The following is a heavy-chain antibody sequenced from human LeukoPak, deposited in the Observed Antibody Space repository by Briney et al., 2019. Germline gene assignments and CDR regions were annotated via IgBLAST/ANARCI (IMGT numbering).Heavy chain of an antibody. CDR2: IYYSGST. V-gene: IGHV4-59*08. J-gene: IGHJ4*02. CDR3: ARHLWGRGVYFDY. D-gene: IGHD3-16*01. Sequence: KTSETLSLTCTVPGGSISSYYWSWIRQPPGKGLEWIGYIYYSGSTNYNPSLKSRVTISIDTSKNQFPLKLSSVTAADTAVYYCARHLWGRGVYFDYWGQGNLVTVSS. CDR1: GGSISSYY.